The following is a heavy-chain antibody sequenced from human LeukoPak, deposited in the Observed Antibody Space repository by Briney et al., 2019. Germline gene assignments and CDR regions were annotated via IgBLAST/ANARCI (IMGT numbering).Heavy chain of an antibody. J-gene: IGHJ4*02. D-gene: IGHD1-14*01. CDR1: GFTFSSYW. CDR2: IKQDGSEK. V-gene: IGHV3-7*01. CDR3: VRARYNDY. Sequence: GGSLRLSCAASGFTFSSYWMTWVRQAPGMGLEWVANIKQDGSEKNYVDSVKGRFTISRDNAKNSLYLQMNSLRAEDTAVYYCVRARYNDYWGQGTLVTVSS.